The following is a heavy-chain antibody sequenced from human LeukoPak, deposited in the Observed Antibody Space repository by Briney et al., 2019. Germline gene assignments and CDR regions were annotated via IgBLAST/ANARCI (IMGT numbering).Heavy chain of an antibody. V-gene: IGHV1-46*01. CDR2: IHPSGDST. Sequence: GASVKVSCKASGYTFTGYYMHWVRQAPGQGFEWMGMIHPSGDSTTFAQQFQGRATMTRDMSTSTVYMELNSLRSEDTAVYYCARAGMTLEFDYWGQGTLVTVSS. CDR1: GYTFTGYY. D-gene: IGHD1-1*01. J-gene: IGHJ4*02. CDR3: ARAGMTLEFDY.